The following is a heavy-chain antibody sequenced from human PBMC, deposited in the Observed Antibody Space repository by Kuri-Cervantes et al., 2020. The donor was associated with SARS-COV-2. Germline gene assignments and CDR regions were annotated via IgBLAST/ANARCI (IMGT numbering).Heavy chain of an antibody. J-gene: IGHJ4*02. CDR2: IYHSGST. D-gene: IGHD6-13*01. CDR3: ARVIAAAGREGY. Sequence: SETLSLTCTVSGGSISSSSYYWSWIRQPPGKGLEWIGSIYHSGSTYYNPSLKSRVTISVDTSKNQFSLKLSSVTAADTAVYYCARVIAAAGREGYWGQGTLVTVSS. V-gene: IGHV4-39*07. CDR1: GGSISSSSYY.